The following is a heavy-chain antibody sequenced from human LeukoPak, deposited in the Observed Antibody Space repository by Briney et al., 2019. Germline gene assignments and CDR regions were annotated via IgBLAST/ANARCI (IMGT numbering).Heavy chain of an antibody. Sequence: GGSLRLSCAASGFTFSSYEMNWVRQAPGKGLERVSYISSSGSTIYYADSVKGRFTISKDNAKNSLYLQMNSLRAEDTAVYYCARDQKVRLRSMIVVLTFDYWGPGNLVTVSS. CDR2: ISSSGSTI. CDR1: GFTFSSYE. CDR3: ARDQKVRLRSMIVVLTFDY. J-gene: IGHJ4*02. D-gene: IGHD3-22*01. V-gene: IGHV3-48*03.